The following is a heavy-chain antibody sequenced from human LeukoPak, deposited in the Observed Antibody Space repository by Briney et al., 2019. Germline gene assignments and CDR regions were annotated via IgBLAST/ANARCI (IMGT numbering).Heavy chain of an antibody. CDR3: VSVADTYYFDN. Sequence: GESLKSPCKGSGYSFTSYWIGWVRQMPGKGLEWMGIIYPGDSDTGHSPFFQGQVTISADKSINTAYLQMSILKASEPAIYYCVSVADTYYFDNWGQGTLVPVSA. V-gene: IGHV5-51*01. J-gene: IGHJ4*02. CDR1: GYSFTSYW. CDR2: IYPGDSDT.